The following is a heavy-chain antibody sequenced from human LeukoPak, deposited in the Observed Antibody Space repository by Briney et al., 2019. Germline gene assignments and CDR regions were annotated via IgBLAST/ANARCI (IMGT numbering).Heavy chain of an antibody. CDR3: ARDSRVTYCSGGSCYSQYYYYGTDV. CDR1: GYTFTSYY. J-gene: IGHJ6*02. D-gene: IGHD2-15*01. V-gene: IGHV1-46*01. CDR2: INPSGGST. Sequence: ASVTVSCKASGYTFTSYYMHWVRQAPGQGLEWMGIINPSGGSTSYAQKFQGRVTMTRDTSTSTVYMELSSLRSEDTAVYYCARDSRVTYCSGGSCYSQYYYYGTDVWGQGTTVTVSS.